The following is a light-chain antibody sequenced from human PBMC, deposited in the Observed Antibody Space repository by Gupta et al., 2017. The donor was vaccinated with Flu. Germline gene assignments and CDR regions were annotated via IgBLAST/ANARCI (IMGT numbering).Light chain of an antibody. CDR3: RQSIPLPLT. V-gene: IGKV2D-29*01. CDR2: EGS. Sequence: DIVMTQTPLSLSVTPGQPASISCKSSQSLLYSDGKTYLYWYLQRPGQPPQLLISEGSNRCSGVPDRFSGSGSVTDFTLQISRVEAEDVGVYYCRQSIPLPLTFGGGTKVEIK. CDR1: QSLLYSDGKTY. J-gene: IGKJ4*01.